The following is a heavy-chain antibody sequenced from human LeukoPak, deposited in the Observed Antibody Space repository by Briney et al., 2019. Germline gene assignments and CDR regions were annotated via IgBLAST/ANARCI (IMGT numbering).Heavy chain of an antibody. V-gene: IGHV4-39*01. CDR1: GGSISSSSNY. J-gene: IGHJ4*02. D-gene: IGHD3-3*01. CDR3: ARHLYDFWSGYHQPRHFDY. CDR2: IYYSGST. Sequence: PSETLSLTCTVSGGSISSSSNYWGWIRQPPGKGLEWIGSIYYSGSTYYNPSLKSRVTISVDTSENQFSLKVTSVTAADTAVYYCARHLYDFWSGYHQPRHFDYWGQGTLVTVSS.